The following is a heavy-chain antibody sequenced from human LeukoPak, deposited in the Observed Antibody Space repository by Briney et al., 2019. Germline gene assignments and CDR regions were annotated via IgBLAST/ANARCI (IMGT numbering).Heavy chain of an antibody. CDR1: GITVTSNY. V-gene: IGHV3-66*01. J-gene: IGHJ4*02. D-gene: IGHD3-22*01. CDR2: MYSAGNT. CDR3: ARDASYYYDSSGVTSDY. Sequence: GGSLRLSCVASGITVTSNYMSWVRQSPGKGLEWVSLMYSAGNTYYADSVKGRFTISRDNAKNSLYLQMNSLRAEDTAVYYCARDASYYYDSSGVTSDYWGQGTLVTVSS.